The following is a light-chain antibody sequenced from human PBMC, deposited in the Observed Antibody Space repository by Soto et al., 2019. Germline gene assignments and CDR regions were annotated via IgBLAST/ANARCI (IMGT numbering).Light chain of an antibody. Sequence: QSALTQPASVSGSPGQSITISCTGSSNDIGAYAYISWYQQHPLKAPKLLIYEVDNRPSGISDRFSGSKSGFTASLTISGLQSEDEGEYFCCSYSASITWVFGGGTQLTVL. CDR3: CSYSASITWV. V-gene: IGLV2-14*01. J-gene: IGLJ3*02. CDR1: SNDIGAYAY. CDR2: EVD.